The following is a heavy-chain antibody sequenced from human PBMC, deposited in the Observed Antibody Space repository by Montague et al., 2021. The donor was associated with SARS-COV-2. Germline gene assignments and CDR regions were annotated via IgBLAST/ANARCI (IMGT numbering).Heavy chain of an antibody. CDR2: IFGSGSST. D-gene: IGHD3-10*01. V-gene: IGHV3-23*03. CDR1: GFTFSNYA. J-gene: IGHJ2*01. CDR3: AKDGATVRGLINWYCDL. Sequence: SLRLSCAASGFTFSNYAMNWVRQAPGKGLEWVSVIFGSGSSTYYSGSVRGRFTVSRDNSKNTLYLQMNNLRAEDTAIYYCAKDGATVRGLINWYCDLGGRGTLGTVSS.